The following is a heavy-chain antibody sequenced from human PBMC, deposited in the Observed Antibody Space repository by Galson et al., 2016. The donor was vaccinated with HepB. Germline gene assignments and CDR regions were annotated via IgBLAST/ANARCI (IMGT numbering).Heavy chain of an antibody. CDR3: AGDRQLVGDDAFDI. Sequence: SLRLSCATSGFTFSTFAMHWVRQAPGKGLKWLAIIWFDASHKYYADSVRGRFTISRDNSKNTLYLQMNSLSAEDTAVYFCAGDRQLVGDDAFDICGQGTIVTVSS. D-gene: IGHD6-13*01. CDR2: IWFDASHK. CDR1: GFTFSTFA. J-gene: IGHJ3*02. V-gene: IGHV3-33*01.